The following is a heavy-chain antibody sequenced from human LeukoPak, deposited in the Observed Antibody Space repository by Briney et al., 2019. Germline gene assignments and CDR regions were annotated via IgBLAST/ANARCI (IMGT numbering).Heavy chain of an antibody. V-gene: IGHV4-59*08. CDR1: GGSISSSY. J-gene: IGHJ3*02. CDR3: ARTRYYDSSGYNAFDI. Sequence: KASETLSLTCTVSGGSISSSYWNWIRQPPGKGLEWIGFIYYSGSTNYNPSLKSRVTISADTSKNQFSLKLSSVTAADTAVYYCARTRYYDSSGYNAFDIWGQGTMVTVSS. D-gene: IGHD3-22*01. CDR2: IYYSGST.